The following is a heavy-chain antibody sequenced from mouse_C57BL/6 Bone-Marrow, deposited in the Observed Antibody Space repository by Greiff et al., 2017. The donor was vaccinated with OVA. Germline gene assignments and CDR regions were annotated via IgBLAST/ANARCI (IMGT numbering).Heavy chain of an antibody. V-gene: IGHV1-81*01. CDR2: IYPRSGNT. CDR1: GYTFTSYG. D-gene: IGHD1-3*01. J-gene: IGHJ4*01. Sequence: VQLQQSGAELARPGASVKLSCKASGYTFTSYGISWVKQRTGQGLEWIGEIYPRSGNTYYNEKFKGKATLTADTSSSTAYMELRSLTSEDSVVYLCARSKNYSGREMDYWGQGTSVTVSS. CDR3: ARSKNYSGREMDY.